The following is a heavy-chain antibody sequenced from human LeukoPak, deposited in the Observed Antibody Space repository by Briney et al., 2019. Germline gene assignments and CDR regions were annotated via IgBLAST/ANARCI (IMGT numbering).Heavy chain of an antibody. D-gene: IGHD3-10*01. CDR1: GFTFRSYW. CDR3: AREWRGVITTSMTHDS. V-gene: IGHV3-7*04. J-gene: IGHJ4*02. CDR2: IKQDGSEK. Sequence: SGVSLRLSCAASGFTFRSYWLSWVRQTPGKGLEWVANIKQDGSEKYYVDSAKGRFTISRDNAKNSLYLQMNNLRAEDTALYFCAREWRGVITTSMTHDSWGQGTLVTVSS.